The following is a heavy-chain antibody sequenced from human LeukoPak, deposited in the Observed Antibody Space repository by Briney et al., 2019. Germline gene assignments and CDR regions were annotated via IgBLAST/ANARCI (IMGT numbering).Heavy chain of an antibody. V-gene: IGHV3-23*01. CDR3: AKDLRDDDSSGYYVDY. CDR2: ISGSGGST. Sequence: GGSLRLSCAASGFTFSSYAMSWVRQAPGKGLEWVSAISGSGGSTYYADSVKGRFTISRDNSKNTLYLQMNSLRAEDTAVYYCAKDLRDDDSSGYYVDYWGQGTLVTVSS. J-gene: IGHJ4*02. CDR1: GFTFSSYA. D-gene: IGHD3-22*01.